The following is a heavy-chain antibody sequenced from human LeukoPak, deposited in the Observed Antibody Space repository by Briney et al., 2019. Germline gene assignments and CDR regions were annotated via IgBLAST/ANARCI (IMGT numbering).Heavy chain of an antibody. Sequence: PSQTLSLTCTVSGGSISISSGGYYWSWIRQPPGKGLEWIGEINHSGSTNYNPSLKSRVTISVDTSKNQFSLKLSSVTAADTAVYYCARADYYDFWSGYPPHFDYWGQGTLVTVSS. CDR2: INHSGST. D-gene: IGHD3-3*01. CDR3: ARADYYDFWSGYPPHFDY. V-gene: IGHV4-34*01. J-gene: IGHJ4*01. CDR1: GGSISISSGGYY.